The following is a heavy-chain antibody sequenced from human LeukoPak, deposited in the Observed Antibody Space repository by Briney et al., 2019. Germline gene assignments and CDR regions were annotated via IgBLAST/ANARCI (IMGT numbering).Heavy chain of an antibody. D-gene: IGHD3-22*01. Sequence: GGSLRLSCAASGFTFSSYSMNWVRQAPGKGLEWVSSISSSSSCIYYADSVKGRFTVSRDNAKNSLYLQMNSLRAEDTAVYYCARRAYYDSSGYDPFDYWGQGTLVTVSS. CDR2: ISSSSSCI. V-gene: IGHV3-21*01. J-gene: IGHJ4*02. CDR1: GFTFSSYS. CDR3: ARRAYYDSSGYDPFDY.